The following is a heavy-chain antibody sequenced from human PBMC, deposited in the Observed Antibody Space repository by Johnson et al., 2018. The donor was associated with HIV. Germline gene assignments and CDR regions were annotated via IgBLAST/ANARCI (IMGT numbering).Heavy chain of an antibody. CDR2: INHDGSEK. D-gene: IGHD6-19*01. V-gene: IGHV3-7*05. CDR3: ATGHSSGWYRDAFDI. J-gene: IGHJ3*02. CDR1: GFMFGTYW. Sequence: VQLVESGGGLVQPGGSRRLSCAASGFMFGTYWMSWVRQGPGKGLEWVGNINHDGSEKYYVGSVKGRFTISRDNTKNSLYLQMNSLRAEDTAVYYCATGHSSGWYRDAFDIWGQGTMVTVSS.